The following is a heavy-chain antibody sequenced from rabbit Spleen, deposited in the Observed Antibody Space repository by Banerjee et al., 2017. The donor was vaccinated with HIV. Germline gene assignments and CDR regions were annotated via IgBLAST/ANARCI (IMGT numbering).Heavy chain of an antibody. CDR3: ARDGAGSSYFNL. CDR2: IRGGSSGST. CDR1: GFSFSSSYR. J-gene: IGHJ4*01. Sequence: QEQLVESGGGLVQPEGSLILTCTASGFSFSSSYRICWVRQAPGKGLEWVACIRGGSSGSTYYANWVNGRFTISSHNAQNTLYLQLNSLTAADTATYFCARDGAGSSYFNLWGPGTLVTVS. D-gene: IGHD8-1*01. V-gene: IGHV1S45*01.